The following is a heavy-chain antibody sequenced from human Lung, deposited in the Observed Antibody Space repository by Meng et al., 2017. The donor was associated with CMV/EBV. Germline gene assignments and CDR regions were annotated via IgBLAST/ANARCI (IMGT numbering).Heavy chain of an antibody. CDR2: IYTSGTT. CDR3: ARAEADTGNFDY. D-gene: IGHD6-19*01. Sequence: QVRLQESGPGLVKPSGTLSLTCTVSAGSISSYYWSWIRQSAGKGLEWIGRIYTSGTTIYNPSLKSRLTLSLDTSKNQFSLKLNSVTAADTAVYYCARAEADTGNFDYWGQGTLVTVSS. CDR1: AGSISSYY. J-gene: IGHJ4*02. V-gene: IGHV4-4*07.